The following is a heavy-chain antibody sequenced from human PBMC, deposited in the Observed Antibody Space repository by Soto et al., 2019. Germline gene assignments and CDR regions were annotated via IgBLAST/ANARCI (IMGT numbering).Heavy chain of an antibody. CDR3: ARGRSGFFRYFDY. Sequence: PSETLSLTCAVSGGSISSSNWWSWVRQPPGKGLEWIGEIYHSGSTNYNPSLKSRVTISVDKSKNQFSLKLSSVTAADTAVYYCARGRSGFFRYFDYWGQGTLVTVPQ. CDR2: IYHSGST. J-gene: IGHJ4*02. CDR1: GGSISSSNW. D-gene: IGHD3-10*01. V-gene: IGHV4-4*02.